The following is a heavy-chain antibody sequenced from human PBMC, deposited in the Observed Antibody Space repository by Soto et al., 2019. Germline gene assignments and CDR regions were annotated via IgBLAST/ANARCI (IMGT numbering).Heavy chain of an antibody. V-gene: IGHV3-30*18. CDR2: ISYDGSNK. CDR3: SKPEGMDV. Sequence: QVQLVESGGGVVQPGRSLRLSCAASGFTFSSYGMHWVRQAPGQGLEWVAVISYDGSNKYYADSVKDRFIISRDNSKNTLYLQMNSLRAEDTAVYYCSKPEGMDVWGQGTTVTVSS. CDR1: GFTFSSYG. J-gene: IGHJ6*02.